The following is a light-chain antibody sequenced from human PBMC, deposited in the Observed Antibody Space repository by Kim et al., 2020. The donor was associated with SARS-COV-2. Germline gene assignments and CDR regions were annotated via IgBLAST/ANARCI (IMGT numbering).Light chain of an antibody. CDR3: HHYRGP. V-gene: IGKV1-5*01. J-gene: IGKJ1*01. CDR2: DAS. CDR1: QISSRW. Sequence: LSASVGDRVTITCRASQISSRWLVWYQRKPGRAHKLLNYDASSVESGVPSRFSGSGSGTEFTLTISSLQPDDFATYYGHHYRGPFGQGAKVDIK.